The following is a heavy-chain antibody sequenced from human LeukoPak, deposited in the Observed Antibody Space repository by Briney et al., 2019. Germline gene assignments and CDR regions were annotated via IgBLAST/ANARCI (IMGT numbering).Heavy chain of an antibody. D-gene: IGHD4-23*01. CDR3: VRDADGGNSWFDT. Sequence: GGSLGLSCAAFGFTFTDFYMNWVRQAPGKGLEWVSWSSPTSSYMYYADSVKGRFAISRDNAKKSLYLQMNSLRAEDTALYYCVRDADGGNSWFDTWGQGTLVTVSS. CDR2: SSPTSSYM. V-gene: IGHV3-21*04. J-gene: IGHJ5*02. CDR1: GFTFTDFY.